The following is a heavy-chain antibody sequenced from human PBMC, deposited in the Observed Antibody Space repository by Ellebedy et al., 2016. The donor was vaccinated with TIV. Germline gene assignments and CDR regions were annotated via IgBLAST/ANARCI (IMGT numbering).Heavy chain of an antibody. CDR2: IIPIFGTA. CDR3: ARGDYYDSSGYYPRFDY. CDR1: GGTFSSYA. Sequence: SVKVSCXASGGTFSSYAISWVRQAPGQGLEWMGGIIPIFGTANYAQKFQGRVTITADESTSTAYMELSSLRSEDTAVYYCARGDYYDSSGYYPRFDYWGQGTLVTVSS. V-gene: IGHV1-69*13. D-gene: IGHD3-22*01. J-gene: IGHJ4*02.